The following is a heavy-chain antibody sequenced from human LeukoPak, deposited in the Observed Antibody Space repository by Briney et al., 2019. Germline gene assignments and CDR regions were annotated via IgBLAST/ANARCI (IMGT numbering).Heavy chain of an antibody. CDR2: ISSSSSYI. D-gene: IGHD6-13*01. V-gene: IGHV3-21*01. Sequence: PGGSLRLSCAASGFTFSSYSMNWVRQAPGKGLEWVSSISSSSSYIYYADSVKGRFTISRDNAKNSLYLQMNSLRAEDTAVYYCARLSRIAAAGDYWGQGTLVTVSS. CDR3: ARLSRIAAAGDY. J-gene: IGHJ4*02. CDR1: GFTFSSYS.